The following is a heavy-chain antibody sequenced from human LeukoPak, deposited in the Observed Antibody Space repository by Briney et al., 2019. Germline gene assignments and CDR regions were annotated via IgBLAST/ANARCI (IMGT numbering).Heavy chain of an antibody. D-gene: IGHD6-19*01. CDR1: GGSISGYY. CDR2: IYYSGST. Sequence: KTSETLSLTCTVSGGSISGYYWSWIRQPPGKGLEWIGYIYYSGSTNYNPSLKSRVTVSVDTSKNQFSLKLSSVPAADTALYYCARDRGAVAGFDYWGQGTLVPVST. J-gene: IGHJ4*02. CDR3: ARDRGAVAGFDY. V-gene: IGHV4-59*01.